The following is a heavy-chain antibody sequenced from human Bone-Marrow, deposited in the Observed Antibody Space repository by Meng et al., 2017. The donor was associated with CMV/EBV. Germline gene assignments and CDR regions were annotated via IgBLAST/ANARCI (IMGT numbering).Heavy chain of an antibody. CDR1: GASVSRGNYY. J-gene: IGHJ6*01. CDR3: ASGAAAVRYNYYYYAMDV. CDR2: IYYSGRT. D-gene: IGHD2-2*01. Sequence: SETLSLTCTVSGASVSRGNYYWSWSRQPPGKGLEWIGYIYYSGRTDYNPSLKSRVTISLDTSKNQFSLKLSSVTAADTAVYYCASGAAAVRYNYYYYAMDVWGQGITVTVYS. V-gene: IGHV4-61*01.